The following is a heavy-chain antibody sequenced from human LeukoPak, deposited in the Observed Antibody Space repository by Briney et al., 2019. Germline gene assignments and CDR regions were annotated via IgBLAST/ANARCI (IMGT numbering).Heavy chain of an antibody. CDR1: GFTFSSYW. Sequence: GGSLRLSCAASGFTFSSYWMHWVRQAPGKGLEWVSAISGSGGSTYYADSVKGRFTISRDNSKNTLYLQMNSLRAEDTAVYYCAKDGVYSGSYPMSMDVWGKGTTVTVSS. CDR3: AKDGVYSGSYPMSMDV. J-gene: IGHJ6*03. D-gene: IGHD1-26*01. V-gene: IGHV3-23*01. CDR2: ISGSGGST.